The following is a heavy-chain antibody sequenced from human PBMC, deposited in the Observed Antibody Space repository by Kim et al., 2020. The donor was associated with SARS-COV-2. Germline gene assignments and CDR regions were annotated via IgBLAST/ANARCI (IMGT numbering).Heavy chain of an antibody. CDR2: IIPIFGTA. Sequence: SVKVSCKASGGTFSSYAISWVRQAPGQGLEWMGGIIPIFGTANYAQKFQGRVTITADESTSTAYMELSSLRSEDTAVYYCARKGAYYGSGTGDDAFDIWGQGTMVTVSS. CDR1: GGTFSSYA. J-gene: IGHJ3*02. V-gene: IGHV1-69*13. D-gene: IGHD3-10*01. CDR3: ARKGAYYGSGTGDDAFDI.